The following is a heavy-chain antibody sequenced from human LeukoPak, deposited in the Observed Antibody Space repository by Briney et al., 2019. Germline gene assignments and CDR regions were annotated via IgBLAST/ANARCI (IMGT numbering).Heavy chain of an antibody. CDR3: FSGYHPGVGGDY. Sequence: GGSLRLSCTASGFTFGDYAMSWVRQAPGKGLGWVGFIRSKAYGGTTEYAASVKGRFTISRDDSKSIAYLQMNSLKTEDTAVYYCFSGYHPGVGGDYWGQGTLVTVSS. V-gene: IGHV3-49*04. J-gene: IGHJ4*02. CDR1: GFTFGDYA. D-gene: IGHD3-22*01. CDR2: IRSKAYGGTT.